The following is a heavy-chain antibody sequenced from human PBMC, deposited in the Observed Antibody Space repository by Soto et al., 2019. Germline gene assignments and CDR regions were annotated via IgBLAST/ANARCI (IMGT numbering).Heavy chain of an antibody. Sequence: QVQLQQSGAGLLKPSETLSLTCDVYGGSFSGYIWTGIRQTPGKGLLWIGQINHSGSATSNPSLTSPVTISLHPSNSQFCLELSSVTAADTAVYYCARGLITGSQYSGGWYYFDSWGHGTQVTVSS. J-gene: IGHJ4*01. V-gene: IGHV4-34*01. CDR1: GGSFSGYI. CDR3: ARGLITGSQYSGGWYYFDS. D-gene: IGHD1-26*01. CDR2: INHSGSA.